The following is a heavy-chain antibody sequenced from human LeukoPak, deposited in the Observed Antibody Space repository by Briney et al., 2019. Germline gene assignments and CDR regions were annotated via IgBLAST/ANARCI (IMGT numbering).Heavy chain of an antibody. J-gene: IGHJ4*02. D-gene: IGHD5-12*01. Sequence: SETLSLTCTVSGGSISSGGYYWSWIRQHPGKGLEWIGYIYYSGSTYYNPSLKSRVTISVDTSKNQFSLKLSSVTAADTAVYYCARDRGPYSGYDSYYFNYWGQGTLVTVSS. CDR2: IYYSGST. V-gene: IGHV4-31*03. CDR3: ARDRGPYSGYDSYYFNY. CDR1: GGSISSGGYY.